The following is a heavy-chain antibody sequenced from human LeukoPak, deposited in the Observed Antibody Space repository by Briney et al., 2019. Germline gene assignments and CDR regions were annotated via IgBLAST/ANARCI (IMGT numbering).Heavy chain of an antibody. J-gene: IGHJ3*02. V-gene: IGHV3-23*01. CDR1: GFTFSSYA. CDR3: AKGPDGSGIAFDI. Sequence: GGSLRLSCAASGFTFSSYAMSWVRQAPGKGLEWVSAISGSGGSTYYADSVKGRFTISRDNSKNTLYLQMNSLRAEGTAVYYCAKGPDGSGIAFDIWGQGTMVTVSS. CDR2: ISGSGGST. D-gene: IGHD3-10*01.